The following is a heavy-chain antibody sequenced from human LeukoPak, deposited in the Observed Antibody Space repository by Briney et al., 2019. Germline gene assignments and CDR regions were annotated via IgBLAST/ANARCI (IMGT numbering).Heavy chain of an antibody. CDR1: GYSISSGYY. V-gene: IGHV4-38-2*02. CDR2: IYHSGST. Sequence: SETLSLTCTVSGYSISSGYYWGWIRQPPGKGLEWIGSIYHSGSTYYNPSLKSRVTISVDTSKNQFSLKLSSVTAADTAVYYCAGLREMRFGETQAFDYWGKGTLVTVSS. J-gene: IGHJ4*02. D-gene: IGHD3-10*01. CDR3: AGLREMRFGETQAFDY.